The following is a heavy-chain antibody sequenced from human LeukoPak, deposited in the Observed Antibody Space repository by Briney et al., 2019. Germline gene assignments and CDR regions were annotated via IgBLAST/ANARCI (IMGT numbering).Heavy chain of an antibody. Sequence: GESLKISCKGSGYSFTSYWIGWVRQVPGKGLEWMGIIYPGDSDTRYSPSFQGQVTISADKSISTAYLQWSSLKASDTAMYYCARGDPFLGLQARYNWFDPWGQGTLVTVSS. CDR3: ARGDPFLGLQARYNWFDP. D-gene: IGHD2/OR15-2a*01. CDR1: GYSFTSYW. CDR2: IYPGDSDT. V-gene: IGHV5-51*01. J-gene: IGHJ5*02.